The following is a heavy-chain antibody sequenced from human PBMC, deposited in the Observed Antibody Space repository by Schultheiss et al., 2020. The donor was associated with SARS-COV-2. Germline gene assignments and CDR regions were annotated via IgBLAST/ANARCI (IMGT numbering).Heavy chain of an antibody. CDR2: IYHSGST. D-gene: IGHD2/OR15-2a*01. V-gene: IGHV4-34*01. CDR3: ARGFRTSLGASWFAS. J-gene: IGHJ5*01. CDR1: GESFTDYY. Sequence: SETLSLTCAVYGESFTDYYWSWIRQSPEKGLEWIGSIYHSGSTYYNPSLKSRVTISVDTSKNQFSLKLSSVTAADTAVYYCARGFRTSLGASWFASWGQGLLVTVS.